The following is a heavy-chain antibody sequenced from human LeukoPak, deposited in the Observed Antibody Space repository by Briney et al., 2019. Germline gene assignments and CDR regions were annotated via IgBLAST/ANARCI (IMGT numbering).Heavy chain of an antibody. D-gene: IGHD4-17*01. CDR3: ARSDDYGDCYFDY. V-gene: IGHV4-34*01. J-gene: IGHJ4*02. CDR2: INHSGST. CDR1: GGSFSGYY. Sequence: PSETLSLTCAVYGGSFSGYYWSWLRQPPGKGLEWLGEINHSGSTNYNPSLKSRVTISVDTSKNQFSLKLSSVTAADTAVYYCARSDDYGDCYFDYWGQGTLVTVSS.